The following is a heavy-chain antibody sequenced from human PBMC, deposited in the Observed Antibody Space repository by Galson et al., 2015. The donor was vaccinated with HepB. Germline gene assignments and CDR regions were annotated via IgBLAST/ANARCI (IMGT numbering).Heavy chain of an antibody. CDR2: ISYDGSER. CDR3: ARAPQSGAVAGWALDY. J-gene: IGHJ4*02. V-gene: IGHV3-30*04. Sequence: SLRLSCAASGFIFSSNAMHWVRQAPGKGLEWVAVISYDGSERYYAGSVEGRFTVSRDTSRDTLYLHMNNLRTEDTAVYFCARAPQSGAVAGWALDYWGQGTLVTVSS. CDR1: GFIFSSNA. D-gene: IGHD6-13*01.